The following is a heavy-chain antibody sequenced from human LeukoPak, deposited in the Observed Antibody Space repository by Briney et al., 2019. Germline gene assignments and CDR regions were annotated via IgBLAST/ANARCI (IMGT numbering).Heavy chain of an antibody. Sequence: GGSLRLSCAASGFTFSSYAMSWVRQAPGKGLEWVSAISGSGGSTYYADSVKGRFTISRDNSKNTLYLQMNSLRAEDTAVYHCAKDPLIVVVPAAMEYFDYWGQGALVTVSS. CDR3: AKDPLIVVVPAAMEYFDY. J-gene: IGHJ4*02. CDR2: ISGSGGST. D-gene: IGHD2-2*01. CDR1: GFTFSSYA. V-gene: IGHV3-23*01.